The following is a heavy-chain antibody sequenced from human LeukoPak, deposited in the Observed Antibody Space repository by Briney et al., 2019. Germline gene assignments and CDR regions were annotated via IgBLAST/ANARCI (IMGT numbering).Heavy chain of an antibody. V-gene: IGHV1-18*01. J-gene: IGHJ4*02. CDR3: ASFEYSSSSGAYGNFDY. D-gene: IGHD6-6*01. CDR2: ISAYNGNT. CDR1: GYTFTSYG. Sequence: GASVKVSCKASGYTFTSYGISWVRQAPGQGLEWMGWISAYNGNTNYAQKLQGRVTMTTDTSTSTAYMELRSLRSDDTAVYYCASFEYSSSSGAYGNFDYWGQGTLVTVSS.